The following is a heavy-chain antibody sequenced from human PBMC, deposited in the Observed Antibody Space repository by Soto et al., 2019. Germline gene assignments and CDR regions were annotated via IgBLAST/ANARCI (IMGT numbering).Heavy chain of an antibody. CDR2: IIPIFGTA. Sequence: SVKVSCKSSGGTFSSYAISWVRQAPGQGLERIGEIIPIFGTANYAQKFQGRVTITADESTSTAYMELSSLRSEDTAVYYCARDPSYYYGSGSYYNPPLDNWFDPWGQGTLVTVSS. V-gene: IGHV1-69*13. J-gene: IGHJ5*02. CDR3: ARDPSYYYGSGSYYNPPLDNWFDP. CDR1: GGTFSSYA. D-gene: IGHD3-10*01.